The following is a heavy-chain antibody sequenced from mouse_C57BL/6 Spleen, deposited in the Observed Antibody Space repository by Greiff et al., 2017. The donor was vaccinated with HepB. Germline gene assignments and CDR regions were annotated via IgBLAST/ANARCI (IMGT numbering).Heavy chain of an antibody. Sequence: VQLKESGGDLVKPGGSLKLSCAASGFTFSSYGMSWVRQTPDKRLEWVATISSGGSYTYYPDSVKGRFTISRDNAKNTLYLQMSSLKSEDTAMYYWARQTAQATPWFAYWGQGTLVTVSA. D-gene: IGHD3-2*02. V-gene: IGHV5-6*01. CDR3: ARQTAQATPWFAY. CDR2: ISSGGSYT. J-gene: IGHJ3*01. CDR1: GFTFSSYG.